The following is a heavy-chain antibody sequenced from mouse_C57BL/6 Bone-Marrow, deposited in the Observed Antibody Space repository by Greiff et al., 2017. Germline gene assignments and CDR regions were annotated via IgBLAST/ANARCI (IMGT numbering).Heavy chain of an antibody. CDR2: IYPGDGYT. CDR1: GYTFTNYW. V-gene: IGHV1-63*01. Sequence: VQLQQSGAELVRPGTSVKMSCKASGYTFTNYWIGWAKQRPGHGLEGIGDIYPGDGYTNYNEKVKGKATLTADKSSSTAYMQFISLTSDDSSIYYCARYYYGSIYWYFDVWGTGTTVTVAS. D-gene: IGHD1-1*01. CDR3: ARYYYGSIYWYFDV. J-gene: IGHJ1*03.